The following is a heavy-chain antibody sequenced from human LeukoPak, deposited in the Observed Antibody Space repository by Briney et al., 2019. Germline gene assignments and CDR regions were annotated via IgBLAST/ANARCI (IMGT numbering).Heavy chain of an antibody. CDR1: GYTFTSYD. V-gene: IGHV1-8*01. CDR3: ARTYYDFWSGLEEAFDI. CDR2: MNPNSGIT. D-gene: IGHD3-3*01. Sequence: ASVKVSCKASGYTFTSYDINWVRQATGQGLEWMGWMNPNSGITGYAQKFQGRVTMTRNTSISTAYMELSSLRSEDTAVYYCARTYYDFWSGLEEAFDIWGQGTMVTVSS. J-gene: IGHJ3*02.